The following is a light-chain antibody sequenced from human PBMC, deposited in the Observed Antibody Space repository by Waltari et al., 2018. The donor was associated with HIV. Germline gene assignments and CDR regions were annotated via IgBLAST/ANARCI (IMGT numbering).Light chain of an antibody. Sequence: QSALTQPASVSGSPGQSITISCAGPNFDVGAYEYVSWFQQHPGKAPKLLISEVSARPPGVSERFSGSKSGNTASLTISGLQAEDEADYYCTSYTVTNTYVFGTGTKVAVL. CDR3: TSYTVTNTYV. J-gene: IGLJ1*01. CDR2: EVS. CDR1: NFDVGAYEY. V-gene: IGLV2-14*01.